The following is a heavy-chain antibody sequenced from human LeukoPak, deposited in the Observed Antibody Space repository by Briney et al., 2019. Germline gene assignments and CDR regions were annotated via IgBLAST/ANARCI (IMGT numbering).Heavy chain of an antibody. J-gene: IGHJ3*01. Sequence: SETLSLTCNVSGYSIRSGHYWGWIRQPPGKGLEWIGYIYYSGSTNYNPSLKSRVTISVDTFKNQFSLKLSSVTAADTAVYYCARHKGRDGYNENGMSVWGQGTMVTVSS. CDR1: GYSIRSGHY. D-gene: IGHD5-24*01. CDR3: ARHKGRDGYNENGMSV. V-gene: IGHV4-59*08. CDR2: IYYSGST.